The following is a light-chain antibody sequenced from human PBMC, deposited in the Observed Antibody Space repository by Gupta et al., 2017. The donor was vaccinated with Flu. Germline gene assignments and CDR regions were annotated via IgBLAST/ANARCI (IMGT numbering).Light chain of an antibody. CDR3: HQYNNWPLT. Sequence: EILMTQSPATLSVSPGEGATLSCRASQSVVSNLAWYQQQKPGQAPRLLIYGAFTRAAGVPARFSGSASGTEFTLTISSLQSEDFAVYYCHQYNNWPLTCGQGTKVEIK. V-gene: IGKV3-15*01. J-gene: IGKJ1*01. CDR2: GAF. CDR1: QSVVSN.